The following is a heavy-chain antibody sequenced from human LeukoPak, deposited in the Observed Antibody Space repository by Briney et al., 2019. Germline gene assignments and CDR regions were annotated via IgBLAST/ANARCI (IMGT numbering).Heavy chain of an antibody. D-gene: IGHD3-22*01. CDR3: ARDSEYYYDSSGYFDY. CDR1: GFTFSSYA. J-gene: IGHJ4*02. CDR2: ISYDGSNK. Sequence: GGSLRLSCAASGFTFSSYAMHWVRQAPGKGLEWVAVISYDGSNKYYADSVRGRFTISRDNSKNTLYLQMNSLRAEDTAVYYCARDSEYYYDSSGYFDYWGQGTLVTVSS. V-gene: IGHV3-30-3*01.